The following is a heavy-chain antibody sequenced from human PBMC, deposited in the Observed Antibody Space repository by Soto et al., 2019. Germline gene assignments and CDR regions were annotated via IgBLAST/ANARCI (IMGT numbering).Heavy chain of an antibody. V-gene: IGHV3-21*01. Sequence: VRLSCAASGFTFSSYSMNWVRQAPGKGLEWVSSISSSSSYIYYADSVKGRFTISRDNAKNSLYLQMNSLRAEDTAVYYCARPPGSSTSFTDSYYGMDVWGQGTTVTVSS. CDR1: GFTFSSYS. CDR3: ARPPGSSTSFTDSYYGMDV. D-gene: IGHD6-6*01. CDR2: ISSSSSYI. J-gene: IGHJ6*02.